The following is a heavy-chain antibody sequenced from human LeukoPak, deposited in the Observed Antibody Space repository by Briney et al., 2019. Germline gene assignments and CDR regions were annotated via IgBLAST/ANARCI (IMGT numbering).Heavy chain of an antibody. CDR1: GFIVSRND. Sequence: GGSLRLSCAVSGFIVSRNDMTWVRQAPGKGPEWVSLLYSDGKTFYADSVKGRFTISRDNSKNTLNLQMNSLRADDTAVYYCARAVAGLYFDYWGQGTLVTVSS. CDR3: ARAVAGLYFDY. CDR2: LYSDGKT. D-gene: IGHD6-19*01. J-gene: IGHJ4*02. V-gene: IGHV3-53*01.